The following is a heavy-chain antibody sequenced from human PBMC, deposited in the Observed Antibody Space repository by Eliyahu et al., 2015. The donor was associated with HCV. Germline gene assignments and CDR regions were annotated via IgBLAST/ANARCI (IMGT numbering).Heavy chain of an antibody. D-gene: IGHD3-22*01. Sequence: QVQLVQSGAEVKKPGSSVKVSCKASGGPFSSQSIDWVRQAPGQGLEWMGGIIPIFGTANYAQKFQGRVTITADESTSTAYMELSSLRSEDTAVFYCARGPEINGAYYYNYWGQGTLVTVSS. CDR1: GGPFSSQS. CDR3: ARGPEINGAYYYNY. J-gene: IGHJ4*02. V-gene: IGHV1-69*01. CDR2: IIPIFGTA.